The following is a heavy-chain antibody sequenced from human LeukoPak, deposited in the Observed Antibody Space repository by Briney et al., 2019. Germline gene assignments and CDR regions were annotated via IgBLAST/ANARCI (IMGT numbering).Heavy chain of an antibody. CDR3: ARAGVPAALRTLFDY. Sequence: PSQTLSLTCAVSGGSISSGGYSWSWIRQPPGKGLEWIGYIYHSGSTYYNPSLKSRVTISVDRSKNQFSLKLSSVTAADTAVYYCARAGVPAALRTLFDYWGQGTLVTVSS. D-gene: IGHD2-2*01. CDR2: IYHSGST. J-gene: IGHJ4*02. V-gene: IGHV4-30-2*01. CDR1: GGSISSGGYS.